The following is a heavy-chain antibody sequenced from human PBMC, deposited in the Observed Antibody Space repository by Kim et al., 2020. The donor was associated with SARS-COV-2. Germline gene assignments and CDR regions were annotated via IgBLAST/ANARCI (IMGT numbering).Heavy chain of an antibody. V-gene: IGHV3-30*03. J-gene: IGHJ6*02. Sequence: DTVKGRFNISRDDSKNTLYLQMNGLGAGDTAVYYCATSGSGSYYYYGMDVWGQGTTVTVSS. CDR3: ATSGSGSYYYYGMDV. D-gene: IGHD3-10*01.